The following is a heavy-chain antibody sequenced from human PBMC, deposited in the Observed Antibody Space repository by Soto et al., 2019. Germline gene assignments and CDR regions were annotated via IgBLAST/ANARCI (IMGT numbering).Heavy chain of an antibody. Sequence: QVQLVQSGAEVKKPGASVKVSCKASGYTFTSYDINWVRQATGQGLEWMGWMNPNSGNTGYAQKCQGRVTMTRNTSISTAYMELSSLRSADTAVYYCARVHCSGGSCYSGSGWFDPWGQGTLVTVSS. CDR1: GYTFTSYD. CDR3: ARVHCSGGSCYSGSGWFDP. D-gene: IGHD2-15*01. CDR2: MNPNSGNT. V-gene: IGHV1-8*01. J-gene: IGHJ5*02.